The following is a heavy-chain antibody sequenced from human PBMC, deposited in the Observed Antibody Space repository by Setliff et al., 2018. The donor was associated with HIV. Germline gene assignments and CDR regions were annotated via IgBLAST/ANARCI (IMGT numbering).Heavy chain of an antibody. D-gene: IGHD3-16*02. Sequence: GGSLRLSCAASGFTFSSYAMSWVRQAPGKGLEWVSTINSDGSTTSYADSVKGRFTISRDNAKNTLYLRMNSLRAEDTAVYYCARGIVHLPYYFDYWGQGTLVTVSS. CDR3: ARGIVHLPYYFDY. CDR1: GFTFSSYA. CDR2: INSDGSTT. J-gene: IGHJ4*02. V-gene: IGHV3-74*01.